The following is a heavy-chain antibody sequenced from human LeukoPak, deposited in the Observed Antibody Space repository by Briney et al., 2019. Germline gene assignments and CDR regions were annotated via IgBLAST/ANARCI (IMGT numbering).Heavy chain of an antibody. CDR1: GFTFSSYS. CDR2: ISSSSSYI. J-gene: IGHJ4*02. D-gene: IGHD2-2*01. V-gene: IGHV3-21*01. CDR3: ARDGPKEYCSSTSCYKPPNFDY. Sequence: PGGSLRLSCAASGFTFSSYSMNWVRQAPGKGLEWVSSISSSSSYIYYADSVKGRFTISRDNAKNSLYLQMNSLRAEDTAVYYCARDGPKEYCSSTSCYKPPNFDYWGQGTLVTVSS.